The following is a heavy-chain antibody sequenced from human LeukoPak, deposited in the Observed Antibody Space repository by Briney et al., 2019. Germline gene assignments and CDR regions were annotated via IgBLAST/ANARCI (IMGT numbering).Heavy chain of an antibody. Sequence: ASVKVSCKPSGYTFTGHYLHWVRQAPGQGLEWMGWISAYNGNTNYAQKLQGRVTMTTDTSTSTAYMELRSLRSDDTAVYYCARDFSRLMATIPFDYWGQGTLVTVSS. D-gene: IGHD5-24*01. CDR3: ARDFSRLMATIPFDY. V-gene: IGHV1-18*04. J-gene: IGHJ4*02. CDR2: ISAYNGNT. CDR1: GYTFTGHY.